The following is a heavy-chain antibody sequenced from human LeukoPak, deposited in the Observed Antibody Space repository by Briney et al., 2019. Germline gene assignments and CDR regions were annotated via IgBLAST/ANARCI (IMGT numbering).Heavy chain of an antibody. J-gene: IGHJ4*02. CDR1: GFTLSSYG. CDR3: ARDLSSSWALDY. D-gene: IGHD6-13*01. CDR2: TSYDGRKK. Sequence: PGGSLRLSCAASGFTLSSYGMHWVRQAPGKGLEWVAVTSYDGRKKYYVDSVKGRFTISRDTSKNTLYLQMNSLRTEDTAIYYCARDLSSSWALDYWGQGTLVTASS. V-gene: IGHV3-30*03.